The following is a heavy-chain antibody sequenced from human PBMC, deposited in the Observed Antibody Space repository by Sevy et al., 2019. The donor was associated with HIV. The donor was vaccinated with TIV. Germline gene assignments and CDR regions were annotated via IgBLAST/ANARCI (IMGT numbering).Heavy chain of an antibody. J-gene: IGHJ4*02. CDR2: IYYSGST. CDR1: GGSISSSSYY. Sequence: SETLSLTCTVSGGSISSSSYYWGWIRQPPGQGLEWIGSIYYSGSTYYNPSLKSRVTISVDTSKNQFSLKLSSVTAADTAVYYCAKIAVAGYEPGGYFDYWGQGTLVTVSS. CDR3: AKIAVAGYEPGGYFDY. D-gene: IGHD6-19*01. V-gene: IGHV4-39*01.